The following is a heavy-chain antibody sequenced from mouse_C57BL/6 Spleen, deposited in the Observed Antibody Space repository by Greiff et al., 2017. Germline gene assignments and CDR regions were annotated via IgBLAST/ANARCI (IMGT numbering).Heavy chain of an antibody. Sequence: EVKVVESGGGLVKPGGSLKLSCAASGFTFSSYAMSWVRQTPEKRLEWVATISDGGSYTYYPDNVKGRFTISRDNAKNNLYLQMSHLKSEDTAMYYCARDQAFDYWGQGTTLTVSS. V-gene: IGHV5-4*01. CDR2: ISDGGSYT. J-gene: IGHJ2*01. CDR3: ARDQAFDY. CDR1: GFTFSSYA. D-gene: IGHD3-2*02.